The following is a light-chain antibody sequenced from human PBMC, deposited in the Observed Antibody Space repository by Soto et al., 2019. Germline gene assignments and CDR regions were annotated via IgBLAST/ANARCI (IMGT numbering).Light chain of an antibody. CDR2: GAS. CDR3: QQRSNWPLIT. V-gene: IGKV3D-20*02. CDR1: QSVSSSY. J-gene: IGKJ5*01. Sequence: EVVLTQSPGTLSLSPGEKATLSCRASQSVSSSYLAWYQQKPGQAPRLLIYGASSRATGIPDRFSGSGSGTDFTLTINSLEPEDFAVYYCQQRSNWPLITFGQGTRLEI.